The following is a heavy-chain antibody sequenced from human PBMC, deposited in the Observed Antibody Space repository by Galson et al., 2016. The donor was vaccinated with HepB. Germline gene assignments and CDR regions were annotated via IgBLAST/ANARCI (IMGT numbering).Heavy chain of an antibody. D-gene: IGHD6-19*01. V-gene: IGHV4-59*01. CDR1: GGSISSYY. CDR2: IHYSGST. J-gene: IGHJ6*02. CDR3: ARDDSGGWHGFHYGMDG. Sequence: ETLSLTCTVSGGSISSYYWSWIRQPPGKGLDWIGYIHYSGSTNYSPSLKSRVTISADTSKNQFSLKLSSVTGADTAVYYCARDDSGGWHGFHYGMDGWGQGTTVTVSS.